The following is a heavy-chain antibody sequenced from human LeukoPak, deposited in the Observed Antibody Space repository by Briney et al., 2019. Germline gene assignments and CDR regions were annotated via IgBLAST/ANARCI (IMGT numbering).Heavy chain of an antibody. V-gene: IGHV4-34*01. D-gene: IGHD6-19*01. Sequence: NPSETLSLTCAVYGGSFSGYYWSWIRQPPGKGLEWIGEINHSGSTNYNPSLKSRVTISVDTSKNQFSLKLSSVTAADTAVYYCAKASSGWLHPFDYWGQGTLVTVSS. CDR3: AKASSGWLHPFDY. CDR2: INHSGST. J-gene: IGHJ4*02. CDR1: GGSFSGYY.